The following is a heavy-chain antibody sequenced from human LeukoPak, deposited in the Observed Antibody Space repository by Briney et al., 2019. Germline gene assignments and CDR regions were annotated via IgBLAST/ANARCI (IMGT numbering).Heavy chain of an antibody. V-gene: IGHV3-72*01. CDR1: GFTFSDHF. Sequence: GGSLRLSCAASGFTFSDHFMNWVRQAPGKGLEWVGRIRKRPNSYTTEYAASVQGRFAISRDDSKNSLYLQMNSLKTEDTAVYYCARVSTTVAGSDYLDYWGQGTQVTISS. J-gene: IGHJ4*02. D-gene: IGHD6-19*01. CDR3: ARVSTTVAGSDYLDY. CDR2: IRKRPNSYTT.